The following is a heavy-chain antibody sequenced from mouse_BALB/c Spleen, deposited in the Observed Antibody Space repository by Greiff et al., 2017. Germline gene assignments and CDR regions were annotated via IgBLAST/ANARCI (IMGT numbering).Heavy chain of an antibody. D-gene: IGHD1-2*01. V-gene: IGHV7-1*02. CDR2: SRNKASDYKT. CDR1: GFTFSDFY. CDR3: ARDGITTATCSMDY. Sequence: EVQGVESGGGLVQPGGSLRLSCATSGFTFSDFYMEWVRQPPGKGLEWIAASRNKASDYKTEYSASVKGRFIVSRDTSQSILYLQMNALRDEDTAIYYCARDGITTATCSMDYWGQGTSVTVSS. J-gene: IGHJ4*01.